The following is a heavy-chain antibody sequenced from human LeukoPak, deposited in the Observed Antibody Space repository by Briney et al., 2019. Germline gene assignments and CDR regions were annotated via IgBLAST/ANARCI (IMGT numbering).Heavy chain of an antibody. CDR3: ALPSGNGDAYDF. V-gene: IGHV5-51*01. Sequence: GESLKISCKGSGYNFHTSWIGWVRQMPGKGLEWMGIIYPTDSDTRFSPSFQGQVTLSVDKSITAAYLQWSSLKASDTAIYYCALPSGNGDAYDFWGQGTMVTVSS. J-gene: IGHJ3*01. CDR1: GYNFHTSW. D-gene: IGHD1-1*01. CDR2: IYPTDSDT.